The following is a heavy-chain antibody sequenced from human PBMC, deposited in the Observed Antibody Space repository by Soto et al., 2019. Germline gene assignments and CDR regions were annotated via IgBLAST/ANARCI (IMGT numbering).Heavy chain of an antibody. CDR3: AKEYSSSSDYYYYYGMDV. V-gene: IGHV3-9*01. D-gene: IGHD6-6*01. CDR1: GFTFDDYA. J-gene: IGHJ6*02. Sequence: GGSLRLSCAASGFTFDDYAMHWVRQAPGKGLEWVSGISWNSGSIGYADSVKGRFTISRDNAKNSLYLQMNSLRAEDTAVYYCAKEYSSSSDYYYYYGMDVWGQGTTVTVSS. CDR2: ISWNSGSI.